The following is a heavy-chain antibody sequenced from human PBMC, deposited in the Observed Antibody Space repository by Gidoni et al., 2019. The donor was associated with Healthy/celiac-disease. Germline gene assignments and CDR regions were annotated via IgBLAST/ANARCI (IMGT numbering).Heavy chain of an antibody. CDR1: GFTFSSNY. Sequence: EVQLVESGGGLIQPGGSLRLSCSPSGFTFSSNYMSWVRKAPGKGVECVSVIYSSGSKYDADSVKVRFTISRDNSKNTLYLQMNSLRAEDTAVYYCARNHPEDYGDYYYFDYWGQGTLVTVSS. CDR2: IYSSGSK. J-gene: IGHJ4*02. V-gene: IGHV3-53*01. D-gene: IGHD4-17*01. CDR3: ARNHPEDYGDYYYFDY.